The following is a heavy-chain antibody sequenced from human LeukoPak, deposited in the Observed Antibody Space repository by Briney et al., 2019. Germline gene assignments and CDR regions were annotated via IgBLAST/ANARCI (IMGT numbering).Heavy chain of an antibody. D-gene: IGHD6-13*01. V-gene: IGHV1-8*01. CDR2: MNPNSGNT. CDR3: ARMVMEQQLVRAFDI. Sequence: ASVKVSCKASVYTFTSYDINWVRQATGQGLEWMGWMNPNSGNTGNAQKFQGRVTMTSNTSISTAYMELSSLRSEDTAVYCCARMVMEQQLVRAFDIWGQGTMVTVSS. CDR1: VYTFTSYD. J-gene: IGHJ3*02.